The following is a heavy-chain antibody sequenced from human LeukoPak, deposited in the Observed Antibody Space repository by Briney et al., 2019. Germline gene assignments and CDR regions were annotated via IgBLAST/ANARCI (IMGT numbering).Heavy chain of an antibody. CDR2: IIPILGIA. D-gene: IGHD1/OR15-1a*01. J-gene: IGHJ4*02. Sequence: SVKVSCKASGGTFSSYAISWVRHAPGQGLEWMGRIIPILGIANYAQKFQGRVTITADKSTSTAYMDLSSLRSEDTAVYYCARDLSNWNIGWPDGDYWGQGTLVTVSS. CDR3: ARDLSNWNIGWPDGDY. CDR1: GGTFSSYA. V-gene: IGHV1-69*04.